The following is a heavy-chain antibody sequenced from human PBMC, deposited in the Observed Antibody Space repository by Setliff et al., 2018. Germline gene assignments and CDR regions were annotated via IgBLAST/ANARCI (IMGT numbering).Heavy chain of an antibody. CDR1: GVSVSRHY. CDR3: ARDVWGAGTGWFDP. Sequence: SETLSLTCIVSGVSVSRHYWSWIRQPPGKTLEWIGYIYTGGSTTYNPSLKSRVTLSLDTSKNHLSLNLTSVTAANTAVYYCARDVWGAGTGWFDPWGLGILVTVSS. D-gene: IGHD1-1*01. J-gene: IGHJ5*02. V-gene: IGHV4-4*08. CDR2: IYTGGST.